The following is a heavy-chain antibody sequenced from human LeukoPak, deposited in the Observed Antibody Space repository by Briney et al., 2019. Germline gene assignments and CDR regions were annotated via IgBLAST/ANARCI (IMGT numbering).Heavy chain of an antibody. CDR2: MNPNSGNT. J-gene: IGHJ6*03. CDR1: GYTFTSYD. D-gene: IGHD2-2*01. Sequence: GASVKVSCKASGYTFTSYDINWVRQATGQGLEWMGWMNPNSGNTGYAQKFQGRVTMTRNTSISTAYMELSSLRSEDTAVYYCARVGQQYYYYYMDVWGKGTTVTVSS. V-gene: IGHV1-8*01. CDR3: ARVGQQYYYYYMDV.